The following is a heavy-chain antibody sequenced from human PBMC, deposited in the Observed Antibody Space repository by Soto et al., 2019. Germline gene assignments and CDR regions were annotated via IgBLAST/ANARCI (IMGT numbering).Heavy chain of an antibody. CDR1: GGSVISSNYY. V-gene: IGHV4-61*01. CDR3: ARERTGDPTFFDY. D-gene: IGHD1-1*01. Sequence: SETLSLTCTVSGGSVISSNYYWIWIRQPPGKGLEWLGYIYYSGSASYNPSLKSRITVSVDTSKNQFSLKLSSVTAADTAVYYCARERTGDPTFFDYWGQGTLVTVSS. CDR2: IYYSGSA. J-gene: IGHJ4*02.